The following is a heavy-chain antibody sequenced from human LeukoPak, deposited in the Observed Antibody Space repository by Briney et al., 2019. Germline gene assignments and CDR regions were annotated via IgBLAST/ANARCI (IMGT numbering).Heavy chain of an antibody. D-gene: IGHD3-22*01. CDR1: GDSVSGYY. Sequence: SDTLSLTCTVSGDSVSGYYGSWIRQPPGKGLEWIGYLYTSANTNYNPSLKSRVTMSVDTSKNQFSLMLASVTAAYTAVYYCARGLRDEERHYGYYYMDVWGQGTTVTVSS. CDR3: ARGLRDEERHYGYYYMDV. V-gene: IGHV4-4*09. CDR2: LYTSANT. J-gene: IGHJ6*03.